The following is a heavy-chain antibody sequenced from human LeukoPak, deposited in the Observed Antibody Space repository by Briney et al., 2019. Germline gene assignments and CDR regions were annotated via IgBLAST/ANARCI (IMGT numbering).Heavy chain of an antibody. D-gene: IGHD6-13*01. CDR3: ARAAAGTYYYYYYMDV. V-gene: IGHV1-2*06. CDR2: INPNSGGT. Sequence: ASVKVSCKASVYTFTGYYMHWVRQAPGQGLEGVGRINPNSGGTNYAQKFQGRVTMTRDTSISTAYMELSRLRSDDTAVYYCARAAAGTYYYYYYMDVWGKGTTVTVSS. CDR1: VYTFTGYY. J-gene: IGHJ6*03.